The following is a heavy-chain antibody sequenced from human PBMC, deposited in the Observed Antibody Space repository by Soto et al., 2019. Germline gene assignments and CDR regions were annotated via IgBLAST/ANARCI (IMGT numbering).Heavy chain of an antibody. D-gene: IGHD6-19*01. CDR3: ARDDPIAVAGTDYYYSGMDV. CDR1: GYTFTSYG. J-gene: IGHJ6*02. V-gene: IGHV1-18*01. Sequence: QVQLVQSGAEVKKPGASVKVSCKASGYTFTSYGISWVRQAPGQGLEWMGWISAYNGNTNYAQKLQGRVTMTTDTSTSTAYMELRSLRSDDTAVYYCARDDPIAVAGTDYYYSGMDVWGQGPTVTVSS. CDR2: ISAYNGNT.